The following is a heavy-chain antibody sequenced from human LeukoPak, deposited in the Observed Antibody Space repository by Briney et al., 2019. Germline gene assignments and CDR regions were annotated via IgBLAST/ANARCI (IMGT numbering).Heavy chain of an antibody. CDR2: IYHSGST. CDR1: GGSISSSNW. Sequence: SGTLSLTCAVSGGSISSSNWWSWVRQPPGKGLEWIGEIYHSGSTNYNPSLKSRVTISVDKSKNQFSLKLSSVTAADTAVYYCARGGYQLLGVRYYYYYYGMDVWGQGTTVTVSS. CDR3: ARGGYQLLGVRYYYYYYGMDV. V-gene: IGHV4-4*02. D-gene: IGHD2-2*01. J-gene: IGHJ6*02.